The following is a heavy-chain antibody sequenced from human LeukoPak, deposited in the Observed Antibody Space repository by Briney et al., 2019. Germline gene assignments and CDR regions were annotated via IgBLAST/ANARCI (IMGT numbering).Heavy chain of an antibody. Sequence: SETLSLARAVYGGSFSGYYWSWIRQHPGNGLEWIGEINHSGSTNYSPSLKTRVTISVDTSKNQFSLKLNSVTAADTAVYYCARHMSGVPFDYWGQGTLVTVSS. CDR3: ARHMSGVPFDY. V-gene: IGHV4-34*01. CDR1: GGSFSGYY. J-gene: IGHJ4*02. CDR2: INHSGST. D-gene: IGHD2-8*01.